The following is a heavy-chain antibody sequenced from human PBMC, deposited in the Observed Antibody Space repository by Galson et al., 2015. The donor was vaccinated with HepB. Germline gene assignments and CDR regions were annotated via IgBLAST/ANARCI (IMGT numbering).Heavy chain of an antibody. Sequence: SLRLSCAASGFTYSSYDMHWVRQATGKGLEWVSAIGTAGDTYYPGPVKGRFTISRENAKNSLYLQMNSLRAGDTAVYYCARGLPSYSGSYGGGAFDIWGQGTMVTVSS. CDR2: IGTAGDT. CDR1: GFTYSSYD. J-gene: IGHJ3*02. V-gene: IGHV3-13*01. CDR3: ARGLPSYSGSYGGGAFDI. D-gene: IGHD1-26*01.